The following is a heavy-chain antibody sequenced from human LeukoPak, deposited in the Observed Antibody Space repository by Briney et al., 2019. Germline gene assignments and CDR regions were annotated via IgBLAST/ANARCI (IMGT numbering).Heavy chain of an antibody. J-gene: IGHJ5*02. Sequence: SQTLSLTCTVSGDSISSGNYYWSWIRQHPGKGLEWIGYIYYSGSTYYNPSLKSRVTISMDTSKNQFSLKLNSVSAADTAVYYCAREYRGYCSGGSCYGWFDPWGQGTLVTVSS. CDR2: IYYSGST. V-gene: IGHV4-31*03. CDR3: AREYRGYCSGGSCYGWFDP. D-gene: IGHD2-15*01. CDR1: GDSISSGNYY.